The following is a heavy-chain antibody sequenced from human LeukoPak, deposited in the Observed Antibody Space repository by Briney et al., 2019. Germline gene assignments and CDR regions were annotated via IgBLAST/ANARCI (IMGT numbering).Heavy chain of an antibody. CDR3: ARADYGGNSVDY. CDR1: GGSISSNSYY. J-gene: IGHJ4*02. V-gene: IGHV4-39*07. D-gene: IGHD4-23*01. Sequence: SETLSPTCTVSGGSISSNSYYWGWIRQPPGKGLEWIASIYYSGSTYYNPSLQSRVTISVDTSKNQFSLRLNSVTAADTAVYYCARADYGGNSVDYWGQGTLVTVSS. CDR2: IYYSGST.